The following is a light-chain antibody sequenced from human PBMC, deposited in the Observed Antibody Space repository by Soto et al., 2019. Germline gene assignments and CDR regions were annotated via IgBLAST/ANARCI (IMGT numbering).Light chain of an antibody. CDR2: GAS. Sequence: EVVLTQSPGTLSLSPGERATLSCRASQSFSSSYLAWYQQKPGQAPRLLIYGASSTATGIPYRFSGSGSGTAFTLTISRLEHEDFEVYYCQQYGSSAFGGGTKVEIK. CDR3: QQYGSSA. V-gene: IGKV3-20*01. CDR1: QSFSSSY. J-gene: IGKJ4*01.